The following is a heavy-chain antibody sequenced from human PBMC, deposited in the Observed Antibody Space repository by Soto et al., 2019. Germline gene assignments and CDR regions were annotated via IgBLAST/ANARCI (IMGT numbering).Heavy chain of an antibody. Sequence: GGSLRLSCATSGFTFSSYSMNWVRQAPGMGLEWVSSISSSSRYIYYADSVRGRFTISRDNAKNSLYLQINSLRAEDTAVYYCARDRFVAATSAPPSCYYGMDVWGQGTTVTFSS. CDR1: GFTFSSYS. J-gene: IGHJ6*02. CDR2: ISSSSRYI. V-gene: IGHV3-21*01. CDR3: ARDRFVAATSAPPSCYYGMDV. D-gene: IGHD2-15*01.